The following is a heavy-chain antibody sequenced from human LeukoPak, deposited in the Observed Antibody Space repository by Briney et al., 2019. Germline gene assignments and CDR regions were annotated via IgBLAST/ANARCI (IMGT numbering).Heavy chain of an antibody. D-gene: IGHD2-21*02. Sequence: GRSLRLSCAAFGFTFSSYGMHWVRQAPGKGLEWVALISYAGSDKYYADSVQGRFTISRDNSKNTLYLQMNSLRAEDTAVYYCARDPRGADCGGDCYSLGWFDPWGQGTLVTVSS. CDR3: ARDPRGADCGGDCYSLGWFDP. CDR1: GFTFSSYG. J-gene: IGHJ5*02. V-gene: IGHV3-30*03. CDR2: ISYAGSDK.